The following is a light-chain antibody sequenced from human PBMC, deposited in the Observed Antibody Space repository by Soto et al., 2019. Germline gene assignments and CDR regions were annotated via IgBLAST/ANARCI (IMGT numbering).Light chain of an antibody. CDR2: DAS. CDR3: PHRGI. Sequence: SQGNRAVSRGRGAPRSCRASQSVSSSYLVWYQQHPGQAPRLLIYDASIWATGTPDGFGGSGSGTDCTLTISNPGAEDFEVYHCPHRGIFGPGTKVEIK. V-gene: IGKV3D-20*02. CDR1: QSVSSSY. J-gene: IGKJ2*01.